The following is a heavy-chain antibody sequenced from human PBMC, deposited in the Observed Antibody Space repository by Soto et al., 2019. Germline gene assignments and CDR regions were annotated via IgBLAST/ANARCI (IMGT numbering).Heavy chain of an antibody. J-gene: IGHJ6*02. V-gene: IGHV1-18*01. Sequence: QVQLVQSGAEVKKPGASVKVSCKASGYTFTSYGISWVRQAPGQGLEWMGWIGAYNGNTNYAQKLQGRVTMTTDTSTSTAYMELRSLRSDDTAVYYCARGENSNYEHYYYGMDVWGQGTTVTVSS. CDR2: IGAYNGNT. CDR1: GYTFTSYG. CDR3: ARGENSNYEHYYYGMDV. D-gene: IGHD4-4*01.